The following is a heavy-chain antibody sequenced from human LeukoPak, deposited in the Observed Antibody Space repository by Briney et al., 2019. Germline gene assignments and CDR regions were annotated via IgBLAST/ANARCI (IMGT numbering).Heavy chain of an antibody. Sequence: GESLKISCKGYGHSFTNYWIGWVRPMPGKGLEWMGIIYPGDSETRYSPSFQGQVTISADRSINTAYLQWSSLKASDTAMYYCARHRGERAVATSWGQGTLVTVSS. D-gene: IGHD6-19*01. V-gene: IGHV5-51*01. J-gene: IGHJ4*02. CDR3: ARHRGERAVATS. CDR1: GHSFTNYW. CDR2: IYPGDSET.